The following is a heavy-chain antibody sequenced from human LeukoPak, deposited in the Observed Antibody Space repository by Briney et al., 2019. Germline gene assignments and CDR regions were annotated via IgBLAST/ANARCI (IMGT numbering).Heavy chain of an antibody. V-gene: IGHV4-59*01. D-gene: IGHD6-13*01. CDR1: GGSISNYY. Sequence: SETLSLTCTVSGGSISNYYWSWIRQPPGKGLEWIAYISYRGNTNYNPSLKNRVTISRDTSKNQLSLKLSSVTAADTAVYYCARDRGSAGGFDYWGRGTLVPVSS. CDR2: ISYRGNT. CDR3: ARDRGSAGGFDY. J-gene: IGHJ4*02.